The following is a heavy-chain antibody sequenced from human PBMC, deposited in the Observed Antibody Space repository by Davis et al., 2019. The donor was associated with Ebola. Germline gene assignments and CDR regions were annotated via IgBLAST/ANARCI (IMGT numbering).Heavy chain of an antibody. Sequence: MLSETLSLTCTVSGGSIISSSSYWGWIRQPPRKGLEWIGSIYYSGITYYNPSLKSRVTISVDTSKNQFSLKLRSVTTADTAVYYCARQGWSGYSLRHWLDPWGRGTLVTVSS. V-gene: IGHV4-39*01. J-gene: IGHJ5*02. CDR3: ARQGWSGYSLRHWLDP. CDR1: GGSIISSSSY. D-gene: IGHD3-3*01. CDR2: IYYSGIT.